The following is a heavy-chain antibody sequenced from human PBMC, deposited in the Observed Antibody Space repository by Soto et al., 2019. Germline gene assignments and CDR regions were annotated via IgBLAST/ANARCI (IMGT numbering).Heavy chain of an antibody. J-gene: IGHJ1*01. Sequence: EVQLVQSGGGLVQPGGSLKLSCAASGFTFSGSTVHWVRQASGEGLQWVGRIRSKANDYATTYIASVKGRFTISRDDSRNRAYPHMRDLRPEDTAVYYCAGGYCTGGTCYTGYFQHWGQGALFTVFS. CDR2: IRSKANDYAT. CDR1: GFTFSGST. D-gene: IGHD2-15*01. V-gene: IGHV3-73*02. CDR3: AGGYCTGGTCYTGYFQH.